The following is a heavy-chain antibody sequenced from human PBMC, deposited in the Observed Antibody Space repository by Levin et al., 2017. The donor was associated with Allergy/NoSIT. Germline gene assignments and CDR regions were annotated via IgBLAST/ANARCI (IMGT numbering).Heavy chain of an antibody. V-gene: IGHV3-53*01. CDR3: ARDSYSAI. D-gene: IGHD2-21*01. Sequence: PGGSLRLSCAASGFTISSNYMSWVRQAPGKGLEWVSAIYNDGSTYYADSVKGRFTISRDNSKNTLYLQMNSLRAEDTAVYYCARDSYSAIWGQGTLVTVSS. CDR2: IYNDGST. J-gene: IGHJ4*02. CDR1: GFTISSNY.